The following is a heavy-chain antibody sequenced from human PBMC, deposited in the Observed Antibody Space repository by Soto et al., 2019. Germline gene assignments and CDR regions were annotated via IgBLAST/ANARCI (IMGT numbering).Heavy chain of an antibody. D-gene: IGHD2-21*02. J-gene: IGHJ5*02. V-gene: IGHV3-30*04. CDR3: ARDKHSATYCGGDCYSSWFDP. CDR2: ISYDGSNK. CDR1: GFTFSSYA. Sequence: GGSLRLSCAASGFTFSSYAMHWVRQAPGKGLEWVAVISYDGSNKYYADSVKDRFTISRDNSKNTLYLQMNSLRAEDTAVYYCARDKHSATYCGGDCYSSWFDPWGQGTLVTVSS.